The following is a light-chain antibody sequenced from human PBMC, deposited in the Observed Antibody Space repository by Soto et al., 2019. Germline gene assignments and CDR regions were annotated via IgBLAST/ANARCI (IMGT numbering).Light chain of an antibody. CDR1: QNIRNW. CDR3: QHYNTYST. J-gene: IGKJ5*01. V-gene: IGKV1-5*01. Sequence: DSVTITFRASQNIRNWLAWYKQKPGKAPTPLIYDASSLKSGVPSRFSGSGSGTESTLTTSILKPDDFATYCCQHYNTYSTFGQGTRLEIK. CDR2: DAS.